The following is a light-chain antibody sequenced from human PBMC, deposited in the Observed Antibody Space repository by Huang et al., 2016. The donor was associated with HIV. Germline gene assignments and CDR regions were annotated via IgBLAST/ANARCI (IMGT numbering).Light chain of an antibody. CDR1: QSVSSY. CDR2: DAS. Sequence: EIVLTQSPATLSLSPGERATLSCRASQSVSSYLAWYQQKPGQAPRLLIYDASNRATGIPARFSGSVSGTDFTLTISRLEPEDFAVYYCQQRSNWAFGQGTRLEIK. V-gene: IGKV3-11*01. CDR3: QQRSNWA. J-gene: IGKJ5*01.